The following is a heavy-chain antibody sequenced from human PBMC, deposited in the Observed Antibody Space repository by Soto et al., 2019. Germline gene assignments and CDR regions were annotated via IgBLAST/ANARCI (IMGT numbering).Heavy chain of an antibody. CDR3: ARVTSRRWYSDAFDI. J-gene: IGHJ3*02. Sequence: PSETLSLTCTFSGVSISSYYCSWIRQPPGKGLEWIGYIYYSVSTNYNPSLNSRVTISVDTSKNQFSLKLSSVTAADTAVYYCARVTSRRWYSDAFDIWGQGKLVNVSS. CDR2: IYYSVST. V-gene: IGHV4-59*01. D-gene: IGHD6-13*01. CDR1: GVSISSYY.